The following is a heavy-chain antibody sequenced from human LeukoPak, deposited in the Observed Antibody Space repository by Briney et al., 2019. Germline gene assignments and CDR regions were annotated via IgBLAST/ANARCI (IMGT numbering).Heavy chain of an antibody. CDR2: IYYSGST. V-gene: IGHV4-39*07. D-gene: IGHD3-10*01. J-gene: IGHJ4*02. CDR3: ARHYGSGSYYKY. Sequence: SETLSLTCTVSGGSISSSSYYWGWIRQPPGKGLEWIGSIYYSGSTYYNPSLKSRVTISVDTSKNQFSLKLSSVTAADTAVYYCARHYGSGSYYKYWGQGTLVTASS. CDR1: GGSISSSSYY.